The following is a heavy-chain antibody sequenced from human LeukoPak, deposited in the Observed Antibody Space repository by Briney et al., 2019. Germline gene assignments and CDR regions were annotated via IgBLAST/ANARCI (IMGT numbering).Heavy chain of an antibody. Sequence: ASVKVSCKASGYTFTGYYMHWVRQAPGQGLEWMGWINPNSGGTNYAQKFQGWVTMTRDTSISTAYMELSRLRSDDTAVYYCARGGVAAQTYTDNWFDPWGQGTLVTVSS. CDR1: GYTFTGYY. CDR3: ARGGVAAQTYTDNWFDP. J-gene: IGHJ5*02. V-gene: IGHV1-2*04. CDR2: INPNSGGT. D-gene: IGHD2-15*01.